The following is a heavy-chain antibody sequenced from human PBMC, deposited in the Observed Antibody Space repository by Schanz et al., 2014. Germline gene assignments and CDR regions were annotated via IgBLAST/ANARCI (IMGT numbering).Heavy chain of an antibody. CDR1: GFSVSTNY. CDR2: ISSSSSYI. V-gene: IGHV3-21*01. Sequence: EVQLVESGGGLVQPGGSLRLSCAVSGFSVSTNYMSWVRQAPGKGLEWVSYISSSSSYIYYADSMKGRFTISRDNSKNTLYLQMNSLRAEDTAVYYCARGGSSDWYGLFDSWGPGTLVTVSS. D-gene: IGHD6-19*01. J-gene: IGHJ4*02. CDR3: ARGGSSDWYGLFDS.